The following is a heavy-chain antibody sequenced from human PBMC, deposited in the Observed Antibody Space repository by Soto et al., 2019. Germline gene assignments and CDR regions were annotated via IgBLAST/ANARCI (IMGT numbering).Heavy chain of an antibody. J-gene: IGHJ1*01. CDR3: AKDISFVVVPAVHFQH. Sequence: PGGSLRLSCAASGFTFSSYAMSWVRQAPGKGLEWVSAISGSGGSTYYAESVKGRFTISRDNSKNKLYQQMNSLRAEDTAVYYCAKDISFVVVPAVHFQHWGQGTLVTVSS. V-gene: IGHV3-23*01. CDR1: GFTFSSYA. D-gene: IGHD2-2*01. CDR2: ISGSGGST.